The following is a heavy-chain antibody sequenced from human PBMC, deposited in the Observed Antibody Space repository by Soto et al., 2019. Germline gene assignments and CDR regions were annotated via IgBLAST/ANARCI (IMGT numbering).Heavy chain of an antibody. J-gene: IGHJ6*02. V-gene: IGHV3-7*01. D-gene: IGHD2-15*01. CDR3: ARFCSGGSCYPLNYYYYGMDV. Sequence: GGSLRLSCAASGFTFTSYWMSWVRQAPGKGLEWVANIKQDGSEKYYVYSVKGRFTISRDNAKNSLYLQMNSLRAEDTAVYYCARFCSGGSCYPLNYYYYGMDVWGQGTTVTVSS. CDR2: IKQDGSEK. CDR1: GFTFTSYW.